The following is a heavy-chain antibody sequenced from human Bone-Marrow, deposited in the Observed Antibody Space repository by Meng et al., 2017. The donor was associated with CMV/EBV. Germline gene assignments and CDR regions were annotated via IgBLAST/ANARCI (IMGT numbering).Heavy chain of an antibody. V-gene: IGHV4-31*03. CDR1: GGSISSGGYY. Sequence: SETLSLTCTVSGGSISSGGYYWSWIRQHPGKGLEWIGYIYYSGSTYYNPSLKSRVTISVDTSKNQFSLKLSSVTAADTAVYYCARASRSRYCSSTSCLGGYFDYWGQGTLVTVSS. D-gene: IGHD2-2*01. J-gene: IGHJ4*02. CDR2: IYYSGST. CDR3: ARASRSRYCSSTSCLGGYFDY.